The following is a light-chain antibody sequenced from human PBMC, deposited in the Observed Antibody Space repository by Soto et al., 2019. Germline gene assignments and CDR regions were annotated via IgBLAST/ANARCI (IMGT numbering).Light chain of an antibody. J-gene: IGLJ1*01. CDR3: CSYAGSYPLV. CDR1: SSDVGGYNY. CDR2: DVD. Sequence: QSALTQPPSASGSPGQSVAISCTGTSSDVGGYNYVSWYQHHPGKAPKLMIYDVDKRPSGVPGRFSGSKSGNTASLTISGLQAEDEADYYCCSYAGSYPLVFGTGTKVTVL. V-gene: IGLV2-8*01.